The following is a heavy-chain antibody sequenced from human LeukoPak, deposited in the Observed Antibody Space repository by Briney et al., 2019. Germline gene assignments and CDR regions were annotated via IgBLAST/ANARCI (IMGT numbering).Heavy chain of an antibody. Sequence: ASVKVSCKASGYTFTSYGVSWVRQAPGQGREGMGGISAYNGNTNYAQKLQGRVTMTTDTSTSTACMELRSLRSEDTAVYYCARVGLYGSGRQALRDYWGQGTLVPVSS. V-gene: IGHV1-18*01. D-gene: IGHD3-10*01. CDR3: ARVGLYGSGRQALRDY. CDR2: ISAYNGNT. J-gene: IGHJ4*02. CDR1: GYTFTSYG.